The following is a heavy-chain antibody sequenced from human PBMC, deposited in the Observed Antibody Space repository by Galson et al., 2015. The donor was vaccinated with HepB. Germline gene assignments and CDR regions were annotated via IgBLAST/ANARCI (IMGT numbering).Heavy chain of an antibody. CDR2: FIPIFQIP. Sequence: SVKVSCKASGDSFSSHAIAWVRQAPGQGLEWVGGFIPIFQIPKYAQNLQGRVTITADESTRTAYMELTSLSFDDTAVYYCARELEPGMDVWGPGTTVTVSS. CDR1: GDSFSSHA. D-gene: IGHD1-1*01. CDR3: ARELEPGMDV. J-gene: IGHJ6*02. V-gene: IGHV1-69*13.